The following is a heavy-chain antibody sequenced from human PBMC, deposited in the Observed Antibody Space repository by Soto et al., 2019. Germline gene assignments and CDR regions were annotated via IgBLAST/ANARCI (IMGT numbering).Heavy chain of an antibody. V-gene: IGHV4-59*01. CDR3: ARDRVTMVRGVIRPYYYGMDA. CDR1: GGSISSYY. CDR2: IYYSGST. J-gene: IGHJ6*02. Sequence: PSETLSLTCTVSGGSISSYYWSWIRQPPGKGLEWIGYIYYSGSTNYNPSLKSRVTISVDTSKNQFSLKLSSVTAADTAVYYCARDRVTMVRGVIRPYYYGMDAWGQGTTVTVSS. D-gene: IGHD3-10*01.